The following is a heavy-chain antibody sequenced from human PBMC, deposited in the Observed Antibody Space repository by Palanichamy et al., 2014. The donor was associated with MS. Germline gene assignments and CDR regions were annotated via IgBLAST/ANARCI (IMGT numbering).Heavy chain of an antibody. CDR2: IYSGGST. J-gene: IGHJ3*02. D-gene: IGHD3-10*01. V-gene: IGHV3-66*01. CDR1: GFTVSSNY. CDR3: ASFHGSGSYGHDAFDI. Sequence: EVQLVEVWGRAWSSLGGPVRLSCAASGFTVSSNYMNWVRQSPGKGLEWVSVIYSGGSTYYTDSVEDRFTVSRDNSKNTLFLQMNSLRAEDTAVYYCASFHGSGSYGHDAFDIWGQGTMVTVSS.